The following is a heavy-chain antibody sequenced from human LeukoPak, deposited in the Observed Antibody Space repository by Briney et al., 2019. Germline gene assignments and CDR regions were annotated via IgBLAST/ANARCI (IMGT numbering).Heavy chain of an antibody. CDR2: INHSGST. V-gene: IGHV4-34*01. Sequence: SETLSLTCTVSGGSISSYYWSWIRQPPGKGLEWIGEINHSGSTNYNPSLKSRVTISVDTSKNQFSLKLSSVTAADTAVYYCARGGRIVVVPAAIRSYYYGMDVWGQGTTVTVSS. CDR3: ARGGRIVVVPAAIRSYYYGMDV. D-gene: IGHD2-2*02. J-gene: IGHJ6*02. CDR1: GGSISSYY.